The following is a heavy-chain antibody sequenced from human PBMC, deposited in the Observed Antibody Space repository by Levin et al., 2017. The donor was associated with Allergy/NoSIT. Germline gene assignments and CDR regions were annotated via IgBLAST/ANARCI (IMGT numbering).Heavy chain of an antibody. V-gene: IGHV4-34*01. CDR2: INHSGST. Sequence: SETLSLTCAVYGGSFSGYYWSWIRQPPGKGLEWIGEINHSGSTNYNPSLKSRVTISVDTSKNQFSLKLSSVTAADTAVYYCARFTDYDFWSGYHDYWGQGTLVTVSS. J-gene: IGHJ4*02. D-gene: IGHD3-3*01. CDR1: GGSFSGYY. CDR3: ARFTDYDFWSGYHDY.